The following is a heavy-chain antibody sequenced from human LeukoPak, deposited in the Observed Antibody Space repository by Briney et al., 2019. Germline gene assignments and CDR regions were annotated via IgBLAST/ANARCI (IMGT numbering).Heavy chain of an antibody. CDR3: ATVGTYYDILTGYTSFDY. CDR1: GYTLTELS. Sequence: GASVKVSCKVSGYTLTELSMHWVRQAPGKGLEWMGGFDPEDGETIYAQKFQGRVTMTEDTSTDTAYMELSSLRSEDTAVYYCATVGTYYDILTGYTSFDYWGQGTLVTVSS. CDR2: FDPEDGET. J-gene: IGHJ4*02. V-gene: IGHV1-24*01. D-gene: IGHD3-9*01.